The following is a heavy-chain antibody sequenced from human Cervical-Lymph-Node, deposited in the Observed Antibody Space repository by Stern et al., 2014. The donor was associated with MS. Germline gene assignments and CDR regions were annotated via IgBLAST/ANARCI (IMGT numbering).Heavy chain of an antibody. CDR2: ISGSSSSI. D-gene: IGHD1-26*01. J-gene: IGHJ3*02. CDR1: GFSFSSYS. V-gene: IGHV3-48*02. CDR3: AREEGGGNYFSAFDI. Sequence: VPLVESGGGLVQPGRSLRLSCAASGFSFSSYSMNWVRQAPGKGLEWLSYISGSSSSIYYADSVKGRFTISRDNAKNSLYLQMSGLRDEDTAVYYCAREEGGGNYFSAFDIWGQGTAVTVSA.